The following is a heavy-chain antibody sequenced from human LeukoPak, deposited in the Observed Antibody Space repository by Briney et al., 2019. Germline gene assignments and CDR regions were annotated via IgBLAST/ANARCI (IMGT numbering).Heavy chain of an antibody. J-gene: IGHJ4*02. CDR2: IYYGGNT. Sequence: RASETLSLTCSVSGGSINNSPYYWGWIRQPPGKALEWIGSIYYGGNTYYNPSLKTRVTISVDTSKNQFSLKLSSVTAADTAVYYCARVGSSGWADYWGQGTLVTVSS. D-gene: IGHD6-19*01. CDR3: ARVGSSGWADY. CDR1: GGSINNSPYY. V-gene: IGHV4-39*07.